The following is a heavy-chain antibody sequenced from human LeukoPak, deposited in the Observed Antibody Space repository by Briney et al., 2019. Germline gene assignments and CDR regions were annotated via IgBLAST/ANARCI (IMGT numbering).Heavy chain of an antibody. V-gene: IGHV4-59*08. J-gene: IGHJ4*02. CDR3: ARQADDSSSSLVYFDY. CDR2: IYYSGTT. D-gene: IGHD6-6*01. CDR1: GGSISSHY. Sequence: PSETLSLTCAVSGGSISSHYWSWIRQPPGKGLEWTGFIYYSGTTKYTPSLKSRVTISADTSKNQFSLKLSSVTAAGTAVYYCARQADDSSSSLVYFDYWGQGTLVTVSS.